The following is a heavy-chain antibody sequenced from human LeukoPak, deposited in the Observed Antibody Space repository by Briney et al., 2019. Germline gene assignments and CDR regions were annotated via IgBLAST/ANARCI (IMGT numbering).Heavy chain of an antibody. CDR2: ISYSGST. Sequence: SETLSLTCTVSGGSISGYYWTWIRQPPGKGLEWIGYISYSGSTSPHPSLKSRVTISLDMSKSQFSLKLTSVTAADTAVYYCVRGYSGYPYYLDYWGQGTLVTVSS. J-gene: IGHJ4*02. CDR3: VRGYSGYPYYLDY. D-gene: IGHD5-12*01. V-gene: IGHV4-59*08. CDR1: GGSISGYY.